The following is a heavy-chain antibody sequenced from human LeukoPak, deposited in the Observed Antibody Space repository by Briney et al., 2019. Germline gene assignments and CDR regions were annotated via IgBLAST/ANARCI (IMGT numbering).Heavy chain of an antibody. CDR1: GGSISTTIYY. V-gene: IGHV4-39*07. D-gene: IGHD1-1*01. CDR3: ATEGQRGFDP. J-gene: IGHJ5*02. Sequence: SETLSLTCTVSGGSISTTIYYWGWIRQSPGKGLQWIASTYYTGHTSYNPSLKSRITMSVDTPKNQFSLNLSSVTAADTAVYYCATEGQRGFDPWGQGTLVTVSS. CDR2: TYYTGHT.